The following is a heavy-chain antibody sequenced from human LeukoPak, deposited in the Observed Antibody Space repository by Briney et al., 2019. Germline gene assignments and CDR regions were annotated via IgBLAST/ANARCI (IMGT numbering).Heavy chain of an antibody. CDR2: IRYDANSR. CDR3: ARETYSGTYRQDY. V-gene: IGHV3-30*02. CDR1: GFTVSSYD. J-gene: IGHJ4*02. D-gene: IGHD1-26*01. Sequence: GGSLRLSCDASGFTVSSYDMHWVRQAPGKGLECVAFIRYDANSRNYADSVKGRFTISRDNSKNTLYLQMNSLRAEDTAVYYCARETYSGTYRQDYWGQGTLVTVSS.